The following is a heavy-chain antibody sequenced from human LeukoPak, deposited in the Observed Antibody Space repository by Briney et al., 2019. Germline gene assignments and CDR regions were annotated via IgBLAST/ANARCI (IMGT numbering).Heavy chain of an antibody. J-gene: IGHJ4*02. CDR1: GFIFDDFG. D-gene: IGHD1-1*01. CDR2: INWNGDIT. CDR3: TRDETGIDY. Sequence: GGSLRLSCAASGFIFDDFGMTWVXQAPGKGLEWVSSINWNGDITPYADSVKGRFXISRDNAKNALYLQMNSLRPEDTALYFCTRDETGIDYWGQGTLVTVSS. V-gene: IGHV3-20*04.